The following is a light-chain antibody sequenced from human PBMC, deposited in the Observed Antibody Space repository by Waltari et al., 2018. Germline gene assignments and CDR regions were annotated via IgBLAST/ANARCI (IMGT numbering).Light chain of an antibody. V-gene: IGLV4-60*03. CDR3: ETWDSNTWV. Sequence: QPLLTQSSSASASLGSSVKLTCTLSSGHSSYIIAWHQQQPGKAPRYLMKLEGSGSYNKGSGVPDRFSGSSSGADRYLTISNRQSEDEADYYCETWDSNTWVFGGGTKLTVL. CDR1: SGHSSYI. CDR2: LEGSGSY. J-gene: IGLJ3*02.